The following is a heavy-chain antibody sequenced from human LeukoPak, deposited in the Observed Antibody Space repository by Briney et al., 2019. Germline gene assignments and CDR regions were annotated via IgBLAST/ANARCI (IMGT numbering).Heavy chain of an antibody. V-gene: IGHV4-4*07. J-gene: IGHJ4*02. CDR1: GGSISGYY. D-gene: IGHD2-2*02. Sequence: SETLSLTCTVSGGSISGYYWSWIRQPAGKGLEWIGRIYTSGSTNYKPSLKSRVTISVDTSKNQFSLKLSSVTAADTAVYYCARHHCSSTSCYIFDYWGQGTLVTVSS. CDR2: IYTSGST. CDR3: ARHHCSSTSCYIFDY.